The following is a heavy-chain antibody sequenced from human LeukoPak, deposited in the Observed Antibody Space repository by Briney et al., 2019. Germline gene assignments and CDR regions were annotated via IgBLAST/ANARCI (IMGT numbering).Heavy chain of an antibody. CDR2: ISYDGSNK. CDR1: GFTFSSYA. CDR3: ARDLGITMVRGDMDV. J-gene: IGHJ6*02. D-gene: IGHD3-10*01. Sequence: GESLRLSCAASGFTFSSYAMHWVRQAPGKGLEWVAVISYDGSNKYYADSVKGRFTISRDNSKNTLYLQMNSLRAEDTAVYYCARDLGITMVRGDMDVWGQGTTVTVAS. V-gene: IGHV3-30-3*01.